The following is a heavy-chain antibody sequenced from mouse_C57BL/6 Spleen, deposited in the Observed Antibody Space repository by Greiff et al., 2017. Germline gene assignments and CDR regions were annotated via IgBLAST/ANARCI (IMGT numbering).Heavy chain of an antibody. V-gene: IGHV1-55*01. CDR2: IYPGSGST. CDR3: ARTPPYYYAMDY. CDR1: GYTFTSYW. J-gene: IGHJ4*01. Sequence: QVQLQQSGAELVKPGASVKMSCKASGYTFTSYWITWVKQRPGQGLEWIGDIYPGSGSTNYNEKFKSKATLTVDTSSSTAYMQLSSLTSEDSAVYYCARTPPYYYAMDYWGQGTSVTVSS.